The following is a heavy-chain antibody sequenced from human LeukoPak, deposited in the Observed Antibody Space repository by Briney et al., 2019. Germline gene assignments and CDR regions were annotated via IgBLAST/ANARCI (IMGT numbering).Heavy chain of an antibody. V-gene: IGHV3-48*03. J-gene: IGHJ1*01. CDR1: GFTFSGYE. CDR2: ISSGSGTI. D-gene: IGHD2-2*01. CDR3: ARLRACGSTSCQTYTEYFQH. Sequence: PGGSLRLSCAASGFTFSGYEMNWVRQAPGKGLEWVSYISSGSGTIFYADSVKGRFTISRDNSKNTLYLQMSSLRLEDTAVYYCARLRACGSTSCQTYTEYFQHWGQGTLVTVSS.